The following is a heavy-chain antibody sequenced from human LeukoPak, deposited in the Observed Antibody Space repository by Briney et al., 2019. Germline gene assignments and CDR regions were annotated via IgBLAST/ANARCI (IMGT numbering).Heavy chain of an antibody. CDR1: GYSFTSYW. CDR3: AKGGAAATDY. D-gene: IGHD6-13*01. V-gene: IGHV5-10-1*01. Sequence: GESLRISCKGSGYSFTSYWISWVGQMPGKGLEWMGRIDPSDSYTNYSPSFQGHVTISADKSISTAYLQWSSLKASDTAMYYCAKGGAAATDYWGQGTLVTVSS. J-gene: IGHJ4*02. CDR2: IDPSDSYT.